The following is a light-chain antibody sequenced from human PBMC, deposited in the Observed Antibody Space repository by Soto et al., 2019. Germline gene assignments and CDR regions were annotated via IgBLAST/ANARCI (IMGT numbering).Light chain of an antibody. CDR3: QHYNNFQWT. CDR1: QSLTSW. J-gene: IGKJ1*01. V-gene: IGKV1-5*03. Sequence: DIQLTQSPSTLSASVGDRVTITCRASQSLTSWLAWYQQKPGTAPKLLIYKPSTLESGGPSKFTVSGSGTEFTLTISNLQPDDFATYFCQHYNNFQWTVGQGTKVEVK. CDR2: KPS.